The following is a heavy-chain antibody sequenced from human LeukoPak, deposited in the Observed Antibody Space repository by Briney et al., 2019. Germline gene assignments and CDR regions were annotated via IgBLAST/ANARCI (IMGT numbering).Heavy chain of an antibody. Sequence: GGSLRLSCAASGLTFSSYGMHWVRQAPGKGLEWVAVISYDGSNKYYADSVKGRFTISRDNSKNTLYLQMNSLRAEDTAVYYCAKAVDSGFDPWGQGTLVTVSS. CDR3: AKAVDSGFDP. J-gene: IGHJ5*02. CDR2: ISYDGSNK. V-gene: IGHV3-30*18. D-gene: IGHD2-21*01. CDR1: GLTFSSYG.